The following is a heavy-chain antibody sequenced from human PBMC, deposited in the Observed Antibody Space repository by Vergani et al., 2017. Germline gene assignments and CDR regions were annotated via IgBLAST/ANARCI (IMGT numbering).Heavy chain of an antibody. J-gene: IGHJ4*02. Sequence: QVQLVQSGAEVKKPGASVKVSCKASGYTFTDYFMHWVRQAPGQGLEWMGWINPNSGGTNYAQKFQGRVTMTRDTSISTAHMELSNLGSDDTAVYYCARVGTSSNRDYFDYWGQGTLVTVSS. V-gene: IGHV1-2*02. CDR2: INPNSGGT. CDR1: GYTFTDYF. CDR3: ARVGTSSNRDYFDY. D-gene: IGHD2-2*01.